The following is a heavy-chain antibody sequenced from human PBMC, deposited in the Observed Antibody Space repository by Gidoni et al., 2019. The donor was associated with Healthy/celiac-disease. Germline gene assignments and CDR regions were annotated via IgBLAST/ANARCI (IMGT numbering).Heavy chain of an antibody. V-gene: IGHV4-30-2*01. CDR3: ARAIDYGGNFDY. J-gene: IGHJ4*02. D-gene: IGHD4-17*01. CDR1: GGSISSGGSS. CDR2: IYHSGST. Sequence: QLQLQESGSGLVKPSQTLSLTCAVSGGSISSGGSSWSWIRQPPGKGLEWIGYIYHSGSTYYNPSLKSRVTISVDRSKNQFSLKLSSVTAADTAVYYCARAIDYGGNFDYWGQGTLVTVSS.